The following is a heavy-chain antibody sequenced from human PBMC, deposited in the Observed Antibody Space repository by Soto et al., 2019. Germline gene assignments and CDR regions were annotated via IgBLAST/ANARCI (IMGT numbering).Heavy chain of an antibody. CDR3: ARGGSSDWQVALDI. D-gene: IGHD6-19*01. Sequence: PSETLALTSVLYAGSFSHYYWDWIRQSPGKGLEWIGKIKHSGSSHYNPSLRSRVSISVDMSKNQFSLMLTSVTAADTAVYYCARGGSSDWQVALDIWGQGTMVTVS. V-gene: IGHV4-34*01. J-gene: IGHJ3*02. CDR1: AGSFSHYY. CDR2: IKHSGSS.